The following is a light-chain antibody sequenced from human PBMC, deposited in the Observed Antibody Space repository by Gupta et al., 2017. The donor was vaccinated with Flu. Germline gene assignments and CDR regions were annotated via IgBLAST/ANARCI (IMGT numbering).Light chain of an antibody. J-gene: IGLJ1*01. V-gene: IGLV2-8*01. CDR3: SSYAGSNNFV. CDR2: EVS. Sequence: QSALTQPPSASGSPGQSVTISCTGTSSDVGGYNYVSWYQQHPGKAPKLMIYEVSKRPAGVPDRFSGSKSGNTASLNVSGLQAEEEADYYCSSYAGSNNFVFGTGTKVTVL. CDR1: SSDVGGYNY.